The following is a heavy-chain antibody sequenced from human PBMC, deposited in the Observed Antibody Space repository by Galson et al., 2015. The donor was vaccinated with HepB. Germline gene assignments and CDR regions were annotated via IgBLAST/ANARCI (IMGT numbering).Heavy chain of an antibody. CDR2: IHSDGTEK. D-gene: IGHD6-13*01. J-gene: IGHJ1*01. V-gene: IGHV3-30*03. CDR3: VRCSTSWSDFEH. CDR1: GFTFRIYD. Sequence: SLRLSCAASGFTFRIYDMHWVRQAPGKGLEWVTFIHSDGTEKYFADSVKGRFTISRDNSKNTLYLQMNSLRVKDTGVYYCVRCSTSWSDFEHWGQGTLVTVSS.